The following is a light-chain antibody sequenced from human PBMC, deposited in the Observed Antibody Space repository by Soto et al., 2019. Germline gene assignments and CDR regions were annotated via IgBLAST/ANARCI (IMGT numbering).Light chain of an antibody. CDR3: QQYDNSAPLS. CDR2: DGS. Sequence: EIVLTQSPVTLSLSPGDKATHSCGASQSVRSSYVAWYQQKAGLAPRLLIYDGSSRASGIPDRFSGSGSGTDFTLTIDRLEPEDFAVYYCQQYDNSAPLSFGGGTKVEMK. V-gene: IGKV3D-20*01. J-gene: IGKJ4*01. CDR1: QSVRSSY.